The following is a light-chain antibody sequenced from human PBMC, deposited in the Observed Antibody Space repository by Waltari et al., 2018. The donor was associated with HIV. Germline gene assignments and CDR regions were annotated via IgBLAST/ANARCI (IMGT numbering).Light chain of an antibody. Sequence: QSVLTQPPSVSGAPGQRVTISCTGSRSNIGAGYAVHRYQQLPGTAPKLLIYGNTNRPSGVPDRFSGSKSGTSASLAITGLQAEDEADYYCQSYDSSLSASVFGEGTKLTVL. V-gene: IGLV1-40*01. CDR1: RSNIGAGYA. CDR2: GNT. CDR3: QSYDSSLSASV. J-gene: IGLJ2*01.